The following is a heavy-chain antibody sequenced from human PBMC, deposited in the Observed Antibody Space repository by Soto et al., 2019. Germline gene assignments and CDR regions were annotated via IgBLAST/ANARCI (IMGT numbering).Heavy chain of an antibody. J-gene: IGHJ6*02. CDR2: MNPNSGNT. CDR3: ARGRGGDYDFWSGYYNYYYYYGMDV. CDR1: GYTFTSYD. Sequence: ASVKFSFKASGYTFTSYDINWVRQATGQGLEWMGWMNPNSGNTGYAQKFQGRVTMTRNTSISTAYMELSSLRSEDTAVYYCARGRGGDYDFWSGYYNYYYYYGMDVWGQGTTVTVSS. D-gene: IGHD3-3*01. V-gene: IGHV1-8*01.